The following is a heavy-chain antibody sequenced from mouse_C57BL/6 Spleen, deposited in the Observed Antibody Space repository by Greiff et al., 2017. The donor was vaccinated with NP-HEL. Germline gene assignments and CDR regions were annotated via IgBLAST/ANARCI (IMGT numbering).Heavy chain of an antibody. CDR3: EREDYDGDFDY. Sequence: QVQLQQSGAALVRPGTSVKMSCKASGYTFTNYWIGWAKQRPGHGLEWIGDIYPGGGYTNYNEKFKGKATLTADKSSSTAYMQFSSLTSEDSAIYYCEREDYDGDFDYWGQGTTLTVSS. J-gene: IGHJ2*01. D-gene: IGHD2-4*01. V-gene: IGHV1-63*01. CDR2: IYPGGGYT. CDR1: GYTFTNYW.